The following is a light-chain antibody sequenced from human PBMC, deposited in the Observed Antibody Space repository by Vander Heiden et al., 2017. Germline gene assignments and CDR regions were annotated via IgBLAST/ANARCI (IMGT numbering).Light chain of an antibody. V-gene: IGKV1-39*01. Sequence: SPSSLSASVGDRVTITCRTSQSISVYLDWYQQKPGKAPKLLIYVASSLQTGVPPRFSGSGSGIDFTLTISSLQPEDSATYYCQQNYTAPRTFGQGTKVEIK. CDR3: QQNYTAPRT. CDR1: QSISVY. J-gene: IGKJ1*01. CDR2: VAS.